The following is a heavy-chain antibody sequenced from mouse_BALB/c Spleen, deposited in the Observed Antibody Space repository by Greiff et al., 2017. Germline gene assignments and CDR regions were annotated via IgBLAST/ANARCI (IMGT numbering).Heavy chain of an antibody. Sequence: EVQRVESGGGLVKPGGSLKLSCAASGLTFSDYYMYWVRQTPEKRLEWVATISDGGSYTYYPDSVKGRFTISRDNAKNNLYLQMSSLKSEDTAMYYCARGEDYDWYFDVWGAGTTVTVSS. CDR3: ARGEDYDWYFDV. CDR1: GLTFSDYY. CDR2: ISDGGSYT. D-gene: IGHD1-1*02. V-gene: IGHV5-4*02. J-gene: IGHJ1*01.